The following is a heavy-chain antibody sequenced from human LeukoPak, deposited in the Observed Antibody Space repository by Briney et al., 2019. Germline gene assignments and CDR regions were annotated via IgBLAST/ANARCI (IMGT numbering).Heavy chain of an antibody. CDR1: GFTFSSYA. D-gene: IGHD3-3*01. CDR3: ARYYDFWSGYNPLYYYYGMDV. V-gene: IGHV3-30-3*01. Sequence: PGGSLRLSCAASGFTFSSYAMHWVRQAPGKGLEWVAVISYDGSNKYYADSVKGRFTISRDNSKNTLYLQMNSLRAEDTAVYYCARYYDFWSGYNPLYYYYGMDVWGQGTTVTVSS. CDR2: ISYDGSNK. J-gene: IGHJ6*02.